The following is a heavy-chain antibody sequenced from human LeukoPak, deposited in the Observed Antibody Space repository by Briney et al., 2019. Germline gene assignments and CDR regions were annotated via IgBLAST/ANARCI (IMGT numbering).Heavy chain of an antibody. D-gene: IGHD3-10*01. CDR1: GFNFNDSW. CDR3: TRGGFRPDY. V-gene: IGHV3-7*03. Sequence: GGSLRLSCVASGFNFNDSWMSWIRQAPGKGLEWVANIKQDGSEKNYLDSVKGRFTISRDNAKKSLNLQMNSLTAEDTAVYYCTRGGFRPDYWGQGMLVTVSS. J-gene: IGHJ4*02. CDR2: IKQDGSEK.